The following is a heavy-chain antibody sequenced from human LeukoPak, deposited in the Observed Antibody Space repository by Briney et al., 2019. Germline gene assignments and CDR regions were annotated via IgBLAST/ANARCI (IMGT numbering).Heavy chain of an antibody. CDR1: GFTFSSYD. D-gene: IGHD4-23*01. Sequence: GGSLRLSCAASGFTFSSYDMNWVRQAPGKGLEWVSYISATSNTIYYADSVKGRFTISRDNAKNSLYLQMNSLRVEDTAVYYCAREAPTTVGSRSDTYDYWGQGTLVTVSS. CDR3: AREAPTTVGSRSDTYDY. J-gene: IGHJ4*02. CDR2: ISATSNTI. V-gene: IGHV3-48*04.